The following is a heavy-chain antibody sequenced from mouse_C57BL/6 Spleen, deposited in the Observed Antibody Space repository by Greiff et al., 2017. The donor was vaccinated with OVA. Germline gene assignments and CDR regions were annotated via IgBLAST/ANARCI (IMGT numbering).Heavy chain of an antibody. CDR2: IYPGDGDT. CDR1: GYAFSSSW. V-gene: IGHV1-82*01. Sequence: VQLQESGPELVKPGASVKISCKASGYAFSSSWMNWVKQRPGKGLEWIGRIYPGDGDTNYNGKFKGKATLTADKSSSTAYMQLSSLTSEDSAVYFCARGEDYDAWFAYWGQGTLVTVSA. D-gene: IGHD2-4*01. CDR3: ARGEDYDAWFAY. J-gene: IGHJ3*01.